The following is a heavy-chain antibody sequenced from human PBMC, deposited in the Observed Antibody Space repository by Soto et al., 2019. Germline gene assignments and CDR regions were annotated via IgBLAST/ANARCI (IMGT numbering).Heavy chain of an antibody. D-gene: IGHD6-19*01. V-gene: IGHV3-23*01. CDR3: AKTANGWFSAFDI. Sequence: EVQLLESGGGLVQPGGSLRLSCAASGFTFSSYAMSWVLLGPGKGLEWVSAISGSGGTTYYADSVKGRFTFSRDNSKNTLYLQMNSLRAEDTAVYYCAKTANGWFSAFDIWGQGTMVTVSS. CDR1: GFTFSSYA. CDR2: ISGSGGTT. J-gene: IGHJ3*02.